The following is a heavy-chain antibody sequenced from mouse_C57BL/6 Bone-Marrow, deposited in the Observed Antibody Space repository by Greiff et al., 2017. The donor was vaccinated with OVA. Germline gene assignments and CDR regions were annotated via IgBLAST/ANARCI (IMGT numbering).Heavy chain of an antibody. D-gene: IGHD1-1*01. Sequence: VQRVESGPGLVQPSQSLSITCTVSGFSLTSYGVHWVRQSPGKGLEWLGVIWSGGSTDYNAAFISRLSISKDNSKSQVFFKMNSLQADDTAIYYCARTPLYYYGSNWYFDVWGTGTTVTVSS. J-gene: IGHJ1*03. CDR2: IWSGGST. CDR3: ARTPLYYYGSNWYFDV. V-gene: IGHV2-2*01. CDR1: GFSLTSYG.